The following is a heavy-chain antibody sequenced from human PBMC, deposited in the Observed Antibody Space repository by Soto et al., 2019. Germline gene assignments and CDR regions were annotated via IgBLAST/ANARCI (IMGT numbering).Heavy chain of an antibody. V-gene: IGHV3-33*01. Sequence: QVQLVESGGGVVQPGRSLRLSCAASGFTFSSYGIHWVRQAPGKGLEWVAVIWYDGSYKYYADSVKGRFTISRDSSKNTVHLQMNSLRAEDTAVFYCARDLYNYYMDVWGQGTTVTVSS. D-gene: IGHD1-20*01. J-gene: IGHJ6*03. CDR1: GFTFSSYG. CDR2: IWYDGSYK. CDR3: ARDLYNYYMDV.